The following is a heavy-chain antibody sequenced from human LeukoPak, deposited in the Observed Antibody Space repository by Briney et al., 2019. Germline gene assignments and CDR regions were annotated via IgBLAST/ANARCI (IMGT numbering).Heavy chain of an antibody. D-gene: IGHD2-15*01. CDR3: ARDASRYCSGGNCYSGLLGYFDY. Sequence: PGGSLRLSCAASGFTFSSYNMNRVRQAPGKGLEWVSYISRSGSTIKFADSVKGRFTISRDNAKNSLYLQMSSLRAEDTAVYYCARDASRYCSGGNCYSGLLGYFDYWGQGTLVTVSS. CDR1: GFTFSSYN. J-gene: IGHJ4*02. CDR2: ISRSGSTI. V-gene: IGHV3-48*01.